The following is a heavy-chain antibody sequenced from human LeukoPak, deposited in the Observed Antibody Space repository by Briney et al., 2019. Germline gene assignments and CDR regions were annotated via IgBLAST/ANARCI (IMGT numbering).Heavy chain of an antibody. Sequence: GASVKVSCKTSGYTITAHYIHWVRQAPGQGLEWMGWIDPNSGGTNYAQKFLGSVTMTGDTSINTAFMEIRRLRSDDTAIYYCARGRGTTMVRGVITNYFDLWGRGSLVTVSS. J-gene: IGHJ2*01. CDR2: IDPNSGGT. CDR1: GYTITAHY. D-gene: IGHD3-10*01. CDR3: ARGRGTTMVRGVITNYFDL. V-gene: IGHV1-2*02.